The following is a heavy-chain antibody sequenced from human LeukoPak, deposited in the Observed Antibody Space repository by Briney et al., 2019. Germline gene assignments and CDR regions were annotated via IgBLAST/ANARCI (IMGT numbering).Heavy chain of an antibody. CDR2: ISGSGGST. D-gene: IGHD4-23*01. Sequence: GGSLRLSCAASGFTFSSYGMSWVRQAPGKGLEWVSAISGSGGSTYYADSVKGRFTISRDNSKNTLYLQMNSLRAEDTAVYYCANVRWPPVFDYWGQGTLVTVSS. V-gene: IGHV3-23*01. CDR3: ANVRWPPVFDY. J-gene: IGHJ4*02. CDR1: GFTFSSYG.